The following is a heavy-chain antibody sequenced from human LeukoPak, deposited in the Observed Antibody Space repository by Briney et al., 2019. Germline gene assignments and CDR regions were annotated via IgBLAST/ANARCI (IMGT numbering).Heavy chain of an antibody. J-gene: IGHJ3*02. CDR1: GYTFTSYA. Sequence: ASVKVSCKASGYTFTSYAMNWVRQAPGQGLEWMGWINTNTGNPTYAQGFTGRFVFSLDTSVSTAYLQTSSLKAEDTAVYYCARDRANWGPDALDIWGQGTMVTVSS. CDR2: INTNTGNP. CDR3: ARDRANWGPDALDI. V-gene: IGHV7-4-1*02. D-gene: IGHD7-27*01.